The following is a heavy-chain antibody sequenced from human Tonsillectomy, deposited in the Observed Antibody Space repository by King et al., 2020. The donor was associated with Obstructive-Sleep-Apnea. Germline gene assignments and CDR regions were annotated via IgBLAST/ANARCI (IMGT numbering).Heavy chain of an antibody. V-gene: IGHV3-23*04. CDR3: AKSTGVATRGYDY. J-gene: IGHJ4*02. Sequence: QLVQSGGGLVQPGGSLRLSCAASGFTFISYAMSWVRQAPGKGLDWVSAISGSGGSSYYSDSVKGRFTISSDNSKNTLYLQMNSLRAEDTAVYYCAKSTGVATRGYDYWGQGTLVTVSS. CDR2: ISGSGGSS. CDR1: GFTFISYA. D-gene: IGHD5-12*01.